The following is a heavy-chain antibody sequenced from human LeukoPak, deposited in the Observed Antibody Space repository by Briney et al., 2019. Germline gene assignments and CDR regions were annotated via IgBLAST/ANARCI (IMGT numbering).Heavy chain of an antibody. CDR2: IDKDGSEK. D-gene: IGHD3-10*01. CDR1: GFTFSKYW. Sequence: GGPLRLSCAVAGFTFSKYWMRWVRQAPGKALEWVVSIDKDGSEKRYVDSVKGRFTISRDNAKNSVYLQMTSLGAEDTAVYYCATYTQYFGAPGIDYWGQGTLVTVSS. CDR3: ATYTQYFGAPGIDY. J-gene: IGHJ4*02. V-gene: IGHV3-7*01.